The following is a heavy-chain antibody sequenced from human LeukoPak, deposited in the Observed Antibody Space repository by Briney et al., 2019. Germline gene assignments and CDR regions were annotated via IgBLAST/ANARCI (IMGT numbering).Heavy chain of an antibody. V-gene: IGHV3-7*01. Sequence: SGGSLRLSCAASGFTFSSYEMNWVRQAPGKGLESVAYIHPDGTEKYYMESLRGRFAISRDNAKNSLYLQMSNLRDEDTAVYYCTSRYDFWSGYFQGYYFDFWGQGSLVTVSS. CDR3: TSRYDFWSGYFQGYYFDF. CDR2: IHPDGTEK. D-gene: IGHD3-3*01. J-gene: IGHJ4*02. CDR1: GFTFSSYE.